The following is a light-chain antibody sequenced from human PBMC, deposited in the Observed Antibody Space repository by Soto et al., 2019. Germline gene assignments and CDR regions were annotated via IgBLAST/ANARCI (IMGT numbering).Light chain of an antibody. CDR1: QSVSSD. Sequence: EIVLTQSPVTLSLSPGERATLSCRASQSVSSDLAWYQQKPGQAPRLLIYDASNRATGIPARFSGSGSGTDFTLTISSLEPEDYAVYYCQQYGHSLWTFGQGTKVDIK. V-gene: IGKV3-11*01. CDR3: QQYGHSLWT. CDR2: DAS. J-gene: IGKJ1*01.